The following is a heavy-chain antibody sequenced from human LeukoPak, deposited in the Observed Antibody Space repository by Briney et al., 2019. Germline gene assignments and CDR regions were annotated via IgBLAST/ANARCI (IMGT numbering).Heavy chain of an antibody. J-gene: IGHJ4*02. CDR3: AKDQFGYCSSTSCYRVESNH. V-gene: IGHV3-30*18. CDR2: ISYDGSNK. CDR1: GFTFSSYG. D-gene: IGHD2-2*03. Sequence: GRSLRLSCAASGFTFSSYGMHWVRQAPGKGLEWVAVISYDGSNKYYADSVKGRFTISRDNSKNTLYLQMNSLRAEDTAVYYCAKDQFGYCSSTSCYRVESNHWGQGTLVTVSS.